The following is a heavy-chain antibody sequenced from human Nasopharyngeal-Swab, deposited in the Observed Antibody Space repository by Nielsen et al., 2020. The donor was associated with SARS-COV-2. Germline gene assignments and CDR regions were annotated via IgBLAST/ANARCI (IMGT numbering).Heavy chain of an antibody. CDR2: ISGNSVSI. V-gene: IGHV3-9*01. CDR1: GFTFDDYA. CDR3: AKDKGAGSFDY. Sequence: GGSLRLSCAASGFTFDDYAMYWVRQAPGKGLEWVSGISGNSVSIGYSDSVKGRFIISRDNAKNSLYLQMNSRRVEDTALYYCAKDKGAGSFDYWGQGTLVTVSS. D-gene: IGHD6-13*01. J-gene: IGHJ4*02.